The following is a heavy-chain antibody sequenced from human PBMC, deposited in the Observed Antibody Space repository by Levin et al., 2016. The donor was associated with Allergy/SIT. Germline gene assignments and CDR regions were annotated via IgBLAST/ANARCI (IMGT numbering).Heavy chain of an antibody. D-gene: IGHD3-22*01. CDR3: ARGPLPYYYASDGYFLDS. CDR2: IYHSGGT. Sequence: SETLSLTCAVYGGSFSGYYWSWIRQPPGKGLEWIGQIYHSGGTNYNSSLKSRVTISVDTSKNQFSLNLSFLTAADTAVYYCARGPLPYYYASDGYFLDSWGQGTLVTVSS. CDR1: GGSFSGYY. J-gene: IGHJ4*02. V-gene: IGHV4-34*01.